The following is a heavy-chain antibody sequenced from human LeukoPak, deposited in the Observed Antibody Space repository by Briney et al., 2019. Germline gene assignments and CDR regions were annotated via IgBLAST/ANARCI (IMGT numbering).Heavy chain of an antibody. CDR1: GFTFSSYW. CDR2: INQNGGDK. D-gene: IGHD3-3*01. J-gene: IGHJ4*02. Sequence: GGSLRLSCAVSGFTFSSYWMNWVRQAPGKGLEWVANINQNGGDKYYVESVKGRFTISRDNTKNLLYLQMSSLRAEDTAVYYCATDRGWRTSGYYLYYFEYWGQGTLVTFSS. CDR3: ATDRGWRTSGYYLYYFEY. V-gene: IGHV3-7*01.